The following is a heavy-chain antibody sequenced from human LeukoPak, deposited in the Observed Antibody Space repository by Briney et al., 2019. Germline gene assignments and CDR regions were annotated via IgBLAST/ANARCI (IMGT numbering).Heavy chain of an antibody. D-gene: IGHD3-3*01. V-gene: IGHV4-30-2*01. J-gene: IGHJ3*02. CDR2: IYHSGST. CDR3: ARDIPMGYYDFWSGQPPPDAFDI. CDR1: GGSISSGGYS. Sequence: SETLSLTCAVSGGSISSGGYSWSWIRQPPGKGLEWIGYIYHSGSTYYNPSLKSRVTISVDRSKNQFSLKLSSVTAADTAVYYCARDIPMGYYDFWSGQPPPDAFDIWGRGTMVTVSS.